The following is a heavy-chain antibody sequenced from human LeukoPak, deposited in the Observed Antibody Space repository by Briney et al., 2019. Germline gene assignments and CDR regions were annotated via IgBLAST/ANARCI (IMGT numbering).Heavy chain of an antibody. J-gene: IGHJ4*02. CDR1: GCTFRNYA. Sequence: GGSLRLSCTGSGCTFRNYAVSWVRQAAGKGLEWVSTISGDAADTFYANSVKGRFSISRDNFNNRVFLQLNSVTAEDTAMYYCARWFGEPPNFDFWGQGTLVTVSS. CDR2: ISGDAADT. CDR3: ARWFGEPPNFDF. D-gene: IGHD3-10*01. V-gene: IGHV3-23*01.